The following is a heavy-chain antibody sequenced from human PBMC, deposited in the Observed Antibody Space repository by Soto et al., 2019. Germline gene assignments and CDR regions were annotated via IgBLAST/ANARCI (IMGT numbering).Heavy chain of an antibody. CDR2: IYPDDSDT. V-gene: IGHV5-51*01. Sequence: HGESLKISCKSSGYSFSSYWIAWVRLMPGKGLEWMGSIYPDDSDTKYSPPFQGQVTISADKSISAAYLQWSSLKASDTAIYYCARNSLTGYYNYYYSMDVWGQGTTVTVSS. CDR1: GYSFSSYW. CDR3: ARNSLTGYYNYYYSMDV. D-gene: IGHD3-9*01. J-gene: IGHJ6*02.